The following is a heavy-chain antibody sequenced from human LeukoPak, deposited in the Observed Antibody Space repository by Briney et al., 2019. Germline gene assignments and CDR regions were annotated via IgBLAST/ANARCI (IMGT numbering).Heavy chain of an antibody. D-gene: IGHD6-19*01. Sequence: SETLSLTCAVYGGSFSGYYWSWIRQPPGKGLEWIGEINHSGSTNYNPSLKSRVTILADTSKNQFSLKLTSVTAADTAVYYCARRPTIAVAVYGPNFDYWGLGTLVTVSS. J-gene: IGHJ4*02. CDR3: ARRPTIAVAVYGPNFDY. CDR2: INHSGST. V-gene: IGHV4-34*01. CDR1: GGSFSGYY.